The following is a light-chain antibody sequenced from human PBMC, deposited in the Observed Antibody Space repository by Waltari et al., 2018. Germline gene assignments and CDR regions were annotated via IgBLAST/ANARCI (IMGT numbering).Light chain of an antibody. CDR1: QDISHY. CDR2: AAS. V-gene: IGKV1-9*01. CDR3: EHFNNYPLT. Sequence: DIQLTQSPSFLSASVGDRVTITCRASQDISHYLAWYHLRPGKAPKLLIYAASTLQGGVPSRFSCSGSGTDFTLTISSLQPEDFATYYCEHFNNYPLTFGGGTKVEIK. J-gene: IGKJ4*01.